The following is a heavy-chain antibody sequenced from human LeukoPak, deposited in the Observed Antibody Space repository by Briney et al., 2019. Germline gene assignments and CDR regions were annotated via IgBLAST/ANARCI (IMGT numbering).Heavy chain of an antibody. Sequence: NPSETLSLTCTVSGGSISSYYWSWIRQPPGKGLEWIGYIYTSGSTNYNPSLKSRVTISVDTSKNQLSLRLSSVTAADTAVYYCARHWELLEGDYYYYYMDVWGKGTTVTVSS. CDR3: ARHWELLEGDYYYYYMDV. J-gene: IGHJ6*03. CDR2: IYTSGST. V-gene: IGHV4-4*09. D-gene: IGHD1-26*01. CDR1: GGSISSYY.